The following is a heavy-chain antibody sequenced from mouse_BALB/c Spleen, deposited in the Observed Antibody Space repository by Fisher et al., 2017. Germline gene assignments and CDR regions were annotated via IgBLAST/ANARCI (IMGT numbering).Heavy chain of an antibody. J-gene: IGHJ1*01. Sequence: RFTISRDNAKNTLYLQMSSLKSEDTAMYYCARHASNYEGWYFDVWGAGTTVTVSS. V-gene: IGHV5-6*01. CDR3: ARHASNYEGWYFDV. D-gene: IGHD2-4*01.